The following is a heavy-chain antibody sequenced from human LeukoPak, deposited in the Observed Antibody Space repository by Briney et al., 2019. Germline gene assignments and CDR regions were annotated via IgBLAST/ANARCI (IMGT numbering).Heavy chain of an antibody. J-gene: IGHJ6*03. D-gene: IGHD2-2*01. CDR3: ARVGVPAAIRGYYYYYYMDV. CDR2: IIPIFGTA. V-gene: IGHV1-69*01. Sequence: GSSVKVSCKASGGTFSSYAISWVRQARGQGLEWMGGIIPIFGTANYAQKFQGRVTITADESTSTAYMELSSLRSEDTAVYYCARVGVPAAIRGYYYYYYMDVWGKGTTVTVSS. CDR1: GGTFSSYA.